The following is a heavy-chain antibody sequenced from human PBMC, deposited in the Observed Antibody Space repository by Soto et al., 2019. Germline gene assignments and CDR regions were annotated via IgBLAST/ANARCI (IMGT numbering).Heavy chain of an antibody. V-gene: IGHV3-23*01. CDR2: ISGSDGKT. Sequence: QPGGSLRLSCAASGFSFGSYALSWVRQAPGKGLEWVSTISGSDGKTFYADSVKGRFSISRDTSQSTLYLQMNSLRADDTAVYYCARGPTVVIDRQYDYWGQGTLVTVSS. D-gene: IGHD4-17*01. J-gene: IGHJ4*02. CDR3: ARGPTVVIDRQYDY. CDR1: GFSFGSYA.